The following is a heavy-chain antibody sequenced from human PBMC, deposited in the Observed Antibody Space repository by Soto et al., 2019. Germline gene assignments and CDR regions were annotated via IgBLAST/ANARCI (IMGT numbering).Heavy chain of an antibody. J-gene: IGHJ4*02. Sequence: GGSLRLSCAASGFTFSSYAMSWVRQAPGKGLEWVSAISGSGGSTYYADSVKGRFTISRDNSENTLYLQMNSLRAEDTAVYYCAKDVYGSGSYYFDYWGQGTLVTVSS. V-gene: IGHV3-23*01. CDR1: GFTFSSYA. CDR3: AKDVYGSGSYYFDY. CDR2: ISGSGGST. D-gene: IGHD3-10*01.